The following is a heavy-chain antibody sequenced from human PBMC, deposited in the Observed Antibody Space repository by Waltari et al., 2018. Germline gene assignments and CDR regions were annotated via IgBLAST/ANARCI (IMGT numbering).Heavy chain of an antibody. Sequence: QVQLQESGPGLVKPSATLSLTCAVSGYSISSVYYWGWIRRPPGKGLDGIGSIYHSGSTYYNPSLKSRVTISVDTSKNQFSLKLSSVTAADTAVYYCARWGYSSSSAHFDYWGQGTLVTVSS. D-gene: IGHD6-6*01. J-gene: IGHJ4*02. CDR1: GYSISSVYY. CDR3: ARWGYSSSSAHFDY. V-gene: IGHV4-38-2*01. CDR2: IYHSGST.